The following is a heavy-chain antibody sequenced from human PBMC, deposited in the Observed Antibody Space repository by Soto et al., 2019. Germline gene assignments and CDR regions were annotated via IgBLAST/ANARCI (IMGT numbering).Heavy chain of an antibody. V-gene: IGHV4-59*01. CDR2: IYYSGST. Sequence: SETLSLTCTVSGGSISSYYWSWIRQPPGKGLEWIGYIYYSGSTNYNPSLKSRVTISVDTSKNQFSLKLSSVTAADTAVYYCARDYGIYDYYYGIDVWGQGTTVTVSS. J-gene: IGHJ6*02. D-gene: IGHD1-20*01. CDR1: GGSISSYY. CDR3: ARDYGIYDYYYGIDV.